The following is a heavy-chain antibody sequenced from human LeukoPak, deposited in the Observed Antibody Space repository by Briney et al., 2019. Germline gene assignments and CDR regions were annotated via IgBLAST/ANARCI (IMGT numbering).Heavy chain of an antibody. CDR2: INIGGTNT. D-gene: IGHD3-16*01. V-gene: IGHV3-11*01. CDR3: ATDGAGFDT. Sequence: GGALRLSCATSGFTFNDYYMSWIRQAPGKGLEWLSYINIGGTNTHYADPVKGRFTISRDNAKKCLYLEMNNLRAQDRAVYYWATDGAGFDTWGQGVLVTVSS. CDR1: GFTFNDYY. J-gene: IGHJ5*02.